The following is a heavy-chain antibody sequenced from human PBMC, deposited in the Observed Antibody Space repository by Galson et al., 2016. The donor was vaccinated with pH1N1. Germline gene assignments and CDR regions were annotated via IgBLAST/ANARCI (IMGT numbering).Heavy chain of an antibody. CDR3: AKEVTSGSPLGYYFSYGLDV. V-gene: IGHV3-33*03. CDR1: GFTFSDFV. D-gene: IGHD3-10*01. CDR2: IWYEGSNK. J-gene: IGHJ6*02. Sequence: SLRLSCAASGFTFSDFVMHWVRRAPGRGLEWVALIWYEGSNKYYADSVKGRFTISRDNSKTTLYLQASGLRPEDTAIYYCAKEVTSGSPLGYYFSYGLDVWGQGTTVTVSS.